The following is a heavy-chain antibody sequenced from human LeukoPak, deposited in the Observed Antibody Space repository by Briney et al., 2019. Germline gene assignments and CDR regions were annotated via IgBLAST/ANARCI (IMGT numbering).Heavy chain of an antibody. CDR1: GGSISSGTYY. CDR3: ARESRPYDILTGYLWGAFDY. J-gene: IGHJ4*02. V-gene: IGHV4-61*02. CDR2: IDPSGST. D-gene: IGHD3-9*01. Sequence: SETLSLTCTVSGGSISSGTYYWGWIRQPAGKGLEWIGRIDPSGSTNYDPSLKSRVTISVDTSKNQFSLRLSSVTAADTAVYYCARESRPYDILTGYLWGAFDYWGQGTLVTVSS.